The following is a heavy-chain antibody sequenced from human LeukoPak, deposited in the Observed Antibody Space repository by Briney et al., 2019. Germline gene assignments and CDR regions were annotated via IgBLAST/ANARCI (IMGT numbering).Heavy chain of an antibody. CDR2: ISWNSGSI. CDR3: ARESCGGDCYNLDY. CDR1: GFTFDDYA. V-gene: IGHV3-9*01. Sequence: SLRLSCAASGFTFDDYAMHWVRQAPGKGLEWVSGISWNSGSIVYVDSVKGRFTISRDNSKNTLYLQMNSLRAEDTAVYYCARESCGGDCYNLDYWGQGTLVTVSS. J-gene: IGHJ4*02. D-gene: IGHD2-21*02.